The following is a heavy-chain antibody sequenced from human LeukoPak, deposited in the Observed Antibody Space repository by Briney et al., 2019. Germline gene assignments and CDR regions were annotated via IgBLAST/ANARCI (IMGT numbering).Heavy chain of an antibody. V-gene: IGHV4-59*01. CDR1: GGSISSYY. J-gene: IGHJ6*03. Sequence: SETLSLTCTVSGGSISSYYWSWIRQPPGKGLEWIGYIYYSGSTNYNPSLKSRVTISVDTSKNQFSLTLSSVTAADTAVYYCARVSLGTGTTAYYYYMDVWGKGTTVPVSS. CDR3: ARVSLGTGTTAYYYYMDV. D-gene: IGHD3-16*02. CDR2: IYYSGST.